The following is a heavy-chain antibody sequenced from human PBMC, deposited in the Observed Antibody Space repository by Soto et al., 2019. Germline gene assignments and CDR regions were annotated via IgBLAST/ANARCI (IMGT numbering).Heavy chain of an antibody. CDR1: GFTLSDHY. D-gene: IGHD4-4*01. J-gene: IGHJ4*02. CDR2: SSNSGTFT. Sequence: PGGSLRLSCAASGFTLSDHYTSWIRQAPGKGLEWVSFSSNSGTFTKYADSVKGRFTISRDNAKNSLYLQINSLRGEDTAIYFCARSGDNYSVLDYWGPGTTVTVYS. V-gene: IGHV3-11*03. CDR3: ARSGDNYSVLDY.